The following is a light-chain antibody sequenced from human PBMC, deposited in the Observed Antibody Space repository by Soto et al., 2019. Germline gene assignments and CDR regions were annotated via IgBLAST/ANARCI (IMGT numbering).Light chain of an antibody. CDR3: QVWDSISDMGV. CDR1: NIGSKS. V-gene: IGLV3-21*02. Sequence: SYELTQPPSVSVAPGQTARITCGGNNIGSKSVHWYQQKAGQAPVLVVHDDSDRPSGIPERFSGSNSGNTATMTISSVAVGDEADSYCQVWDSISDMGVFGPGTKLTVL. CDR2: DDS. J-gene: IGLJ1*01.